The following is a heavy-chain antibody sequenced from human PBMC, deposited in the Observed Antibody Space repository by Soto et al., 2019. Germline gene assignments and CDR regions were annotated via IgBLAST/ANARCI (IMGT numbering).Heavy chain of an antibody. CDR2: ISDSGGST. J-gene: IGHJ4*02. CDR1: GFTFSSYA. V-gene: IGHV3-23*01. CDR3: AMRGPGTYFDY. D-gene: IGHD6-13*01. Sequence: GGSLRLSCAASGFTFSSYAMKWVRQAPGKGLEWVSGISDSGGSTDYADSVKGRFTISRDNSKNTLYLQMNSLRAEDTAVYYCAMRGPGTYFDYWGQGTLVTVSS.